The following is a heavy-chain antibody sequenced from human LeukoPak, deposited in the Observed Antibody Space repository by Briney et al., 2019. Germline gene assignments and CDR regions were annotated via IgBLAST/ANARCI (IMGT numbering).Heavy chain of an antibody. CDR3: AKDPNGDYIGTFDI. J-gene: IGHJ3*02. CDR2: LYSSGST. D-gene: IGHD4-17*01. CDR1: GFTVSVNY. Sequence: GGSLRLSCAASGFTVSVNYMSWVRQAPGKGLEWVSVLYSSGSTNYADSVKGRFTISRDNSKNTLYLQMNSLRAEDTAVYFCAKDPNGDYIGTFDIWGQGTMVTVSS. V-gene: IGHV3-66*01.